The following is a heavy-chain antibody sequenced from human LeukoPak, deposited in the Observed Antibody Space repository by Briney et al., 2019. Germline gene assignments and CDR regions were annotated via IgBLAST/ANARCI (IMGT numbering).Heavy chain of an antibody. CDR2: IYSGGKV. D-gene: IGHD2-15*01. V-gene: IGHV3-53*01. Sequence: GVSLRLSCAASGFSVSRTYMSWVRQAPGKGLEWVSVIYSGGKVYYIDSVKGRFTISRGTSKNTLYLQMHSLRAEDTAVYFCAGRHCSDGGCYFAGADPFDYWGQGTLVTVSS. J-gene: IGHJ4*02. CDR1: GFSVSRTY. CDR3: AGRHCSDGGCYFAGADPFDY.